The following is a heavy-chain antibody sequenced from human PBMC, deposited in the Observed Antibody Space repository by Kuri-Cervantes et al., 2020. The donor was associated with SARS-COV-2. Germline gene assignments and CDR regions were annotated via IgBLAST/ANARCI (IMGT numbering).Heavy chain of an antibody. CDR2: IIPIFGTA. D-gene: IGHD2/OR15-2a*01. V-gene: IGHV1-69*05. CDR1: GGTFSSYA. CDR3: ARGQGWGLYARHGFDY. Sequence: SVKVSCKASGGTFSSYAISWVRQAPGQGLEWMGGIIPIFGTANYAQKFQGRVTITTDESTSTAYMELSSLRSDDTAVYYCARGQGWGLYARHGFDYWGQGTLVTVSS. J-gene: IGHJ4*02.